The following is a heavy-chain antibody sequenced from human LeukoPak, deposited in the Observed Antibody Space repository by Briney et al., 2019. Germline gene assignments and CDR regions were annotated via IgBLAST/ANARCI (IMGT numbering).Heavy chain of an antibody. Sequence: GGSLRLSCAASGFSFSGSAMPWVRQASGKGLGWVGRIRSRANSYVTVYAAWMEGRVTISRDDSKNTAYLDMNSLKTEDTAVYSCTRHSDKYCSGAGCYVNNFYGLDVWGQGTTVIVSS. D-gene: IGHD2-15*01. V-gene: IGHV3-73*01. CDR2: IRSRANSYVT. CDR3: TRHSDKYCSGAGCYVNNFYGLDV. CDR1: GFSFSGSA. J-gene: IGHJ6*02.